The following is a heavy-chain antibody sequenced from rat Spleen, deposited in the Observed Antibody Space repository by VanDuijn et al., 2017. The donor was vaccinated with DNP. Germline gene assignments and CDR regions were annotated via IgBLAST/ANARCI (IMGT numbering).Heavy chain of an antibody. Sequence: EVRLVESGGDLVQPGRSLKLSCSASGFTFSNYGMAWVRQAPTKGLEWVATIIYDGSRTYYRDSVKGRFTISRDTAKSTLYLQMDSLRSEDTATYYCATHTFTPGITTPFAYWGQGTLVTVSS. CDR1: GFTFSNYG. CDR3: ATHTFTPGITTPFAY. J-gene: IGHJ3*01. CDR2: IIYDGSRT. D-gene: IGHD1-4*01. V-gene: IGHV5-29*01.